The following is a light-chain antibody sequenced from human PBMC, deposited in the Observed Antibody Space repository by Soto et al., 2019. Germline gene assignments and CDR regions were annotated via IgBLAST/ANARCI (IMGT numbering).Light chain of an antibody. CDR1: QGIRNE. Sequence: DIQMTQSPSSLSASVGDRVTITCRASQGIRNELGWFQQKPGKAPKRLIYAASSLQSGVPSRFSGSGSGTEFTLTISSLQPDDFATYYCQHYNSYSEAFGQGTKVDIK. CDR2: AAS. J-gene: IGKJ1*01. CDR3: QHYNSYSEA. V-gene: IGKV1-17*01.